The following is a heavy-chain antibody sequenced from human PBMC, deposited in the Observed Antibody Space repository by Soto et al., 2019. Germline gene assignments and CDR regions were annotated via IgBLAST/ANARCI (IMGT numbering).Heavy chain of an antibody. D-gene: IGHD4-17*01. Sequence: EEQLLESGGGLVQPGGSLRLSCAASGFSFSSYGMSWVRQAPGKGLEWVSGISGGGDSTYYADSVKGRFTISRDKSKNTLYLQKNSLRAEDTAVYYWARGPDDYGDSDVWFDPWGQGTLVSVSS. CDR3: ARGPDDYGDSDVWFDP. CDR1: GFSFSSYG. CDR2: ISGGGDST. J-gene: IGHJ5*02. V-gene: IGHV3-23*01.